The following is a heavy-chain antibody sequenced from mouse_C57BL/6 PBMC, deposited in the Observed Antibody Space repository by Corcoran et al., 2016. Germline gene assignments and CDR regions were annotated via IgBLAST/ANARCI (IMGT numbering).Heavy chain of an antibody. J-gene: IGHJ4*01. CDR2: INPNNGGT. D-gene: IGHD1-1*01. V-gene: IGHV1-18*01. CDR3: ARTPYDYGREDYAMDY. CDR1: GYTFTDYN. Sequence: EVQLQQSGPELVKPGASVKIPCKASGYTFTDYNMDWVKQSHGKSLEWIGDINPNNGGTIYNQKFKGKATLTVDKSSSTAYMELRSLTSEDTAVYYCARTPYDYGREDYAMDYWGQGTTVTVSS.